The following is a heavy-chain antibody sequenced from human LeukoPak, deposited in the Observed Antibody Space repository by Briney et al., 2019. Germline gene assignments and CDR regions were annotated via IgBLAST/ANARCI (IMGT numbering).Heavy chain of an antibody. D-gene: IGHD3-16*02. CDR3: ARDDTVIRFDY. CDR2: ISSSGSTI. V-gene: IGHV3-48*03. J-gene: IGHJ4*02. Sequence: GGSLRLSCAASGFTFSSYEMNWVRQAPGKGLEWVSYISSSGSTIYYADSVKGRFTISRDNAKNSLYLQMNSLRAEDTAVYYCARDDTVIRFDYWGQGTLVTVS. CDR1: GFTFSSYE.